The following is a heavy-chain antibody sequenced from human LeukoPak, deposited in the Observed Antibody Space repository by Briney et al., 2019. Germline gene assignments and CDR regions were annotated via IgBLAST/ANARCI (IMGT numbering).Heavy chain of an antibody. CDR2: TYYSGST. CDR3: ARDRRVGATRTFDY. CDR1: GGSISSGGYY. J-gene: IGHJ4*02. D-gene: IGHD1-26*01. V-gene: IGHV4-31*03. Sequence: SETLSLTCTVSGGSISSGGYYWSWIRQHPGKGLEWIGYTYYSGSTYYNPSLKSRVTISVDTSKNQFSLKLSSVTAADTAVYYCARDRRVGATRTFDYWGQGPWSPSPQ.